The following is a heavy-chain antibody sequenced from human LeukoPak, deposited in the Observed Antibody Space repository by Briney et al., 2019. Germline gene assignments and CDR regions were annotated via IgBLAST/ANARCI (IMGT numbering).Heavy chain of an antibody. Sequence: GGSLRLSCTASGFTFSSYTMTWVRQAPGRGLKWFSTITTGDGNTYYVDSVKGRFTVSRDDSKNTLYLQMNSLRAEDTAVYYCAKDGGLWVSAHWGDSWGRGTLVTVSS. CDR3: AKDGGLWVSAHWGDS. J-gene: IGHJ4*02. CDR1: GFTFSSYT. V-gene: IGHV3-23*01. CDR2: ITTGDGNT. D-gene: IGHD7-27*01.